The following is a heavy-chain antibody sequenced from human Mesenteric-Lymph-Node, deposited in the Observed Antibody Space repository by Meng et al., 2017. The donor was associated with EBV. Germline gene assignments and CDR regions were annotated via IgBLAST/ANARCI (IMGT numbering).Heavy chain of an antibody. V-gene: IGHV4-4*02. CDR1: GGSIRSSNW. CDR2: IYHSGRT. Sequence: VRRQGSGPGLLKPSGTLALTCAVSGGSIRSSNWWSWVRQPPGKGLEWIGEIYHSGRTSYNPSLKSRVSLSVEKSKNHFSLNLSSVTAADTAVYYCARVTVTGGYYFDYWGQGSLVTVSS. J-gene: IGHJ4*02. D-gene: IGHD4-17*01. CDR3: ARVTVTGGYYFDY.